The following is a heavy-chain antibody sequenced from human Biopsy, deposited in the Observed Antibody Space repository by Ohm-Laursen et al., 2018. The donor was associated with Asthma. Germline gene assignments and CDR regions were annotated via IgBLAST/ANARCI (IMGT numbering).Heavy chain of an antibody. CDR3: AKSADYYDSTDYLDF. D-gene: IGHD3-22*01. Sequence: SLRLSFAASGFSFADCAMHWVRQAPGKGLEWVSSISWNSGNIDYAVSVKGRFTISRDNAKNSLYLQMQSLRPEDTAFYYCAKSADYYDSTDYLDFWGRGTLVTVSS. CDR2: ISWNSGNI. V-gene: IGHV3-9*01. CDR1: GFSFADCA. J-gene: IGHJ4*01.